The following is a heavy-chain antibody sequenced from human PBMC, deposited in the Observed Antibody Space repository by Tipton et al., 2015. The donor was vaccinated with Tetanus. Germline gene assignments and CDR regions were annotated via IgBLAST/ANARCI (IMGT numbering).Heavy chain of an antibody. CDR3: AKQADNWFDP. D-gene: IGHD6-25*01. V-gene: IGHV4-39*01. CDR1: GGSLFSGSFY. CDR2: IYYNGNT. J-gene: IGHJ5*02. Sequence: LRLSCTVSGGSLFSGSFYWAWIRQPPGKGLEWIGNIYYNGNTYYLSSLKSRVTISGDTSKNQFSLGLRSVTAADTAIYYCAKQADNWFDPWGQGTLVSVSS.